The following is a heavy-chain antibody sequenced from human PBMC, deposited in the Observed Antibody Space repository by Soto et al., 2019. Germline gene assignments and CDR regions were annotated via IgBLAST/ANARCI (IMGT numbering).Heavy chain of an antibody. CDR2: IYYSGST. J-gene: IGHJ4*02. CDR1: GGSMRGGGYS. CDR3: ARRFYCSSTSCYTRGNYFDY. D-gene: IGHD2-2*02. V-gene: IGHV4-31*03. Sequence: SETLSLTCTVSGGSMRGGGYSWTWIRRHPGKGLEWIGCIYYSGSTYYNPSLKSRVTISVDTSKNQFSLKLSSVTAADTAVYYCARRFYCSSTSCYTRGNYFDYWGQGTLVTVSS.